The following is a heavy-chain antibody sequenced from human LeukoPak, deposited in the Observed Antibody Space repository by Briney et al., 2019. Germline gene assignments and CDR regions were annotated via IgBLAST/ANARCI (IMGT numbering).Heavy chain of an antibody. Sequence: GGSLRLSCAASGFTFSSYAMSWVRQAPGKGLEWVSAISGSGGSTYYADSVKGRFTISRDNSKNALYLQMNSLRAEDTAVYYCAKGEGGGVLRYFDRPGYFDYWGQGTLVTVSS. CDR3: AKGEGGGVLRYFDRPGYFDY. V-gene: IGHV3-23*01. CDR2: ISGSGGST. CDR1: GFTFSSYA. D-gene: IGHD3-9*01. J-gene: IGHJ4*02.